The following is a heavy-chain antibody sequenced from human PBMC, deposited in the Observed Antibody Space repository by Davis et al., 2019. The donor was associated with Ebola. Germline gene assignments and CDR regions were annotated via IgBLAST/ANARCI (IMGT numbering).Heavy chain of an antibody. V-gene: IGHV4-30-4*01. CDR3: ARKTNSNWFDP. CDR1: GGSISSGDYY. Sequence: SETLSLTCTVSGGSISSGDYYWSWIRQPPGKGLEWIGYIYYSGSTYYNPSLKSRVTISVDTSKNQFSLKLSSVTAADTAVYYCARKTNSNWFDPWGQGTLVTVSS. CDR2: IYYSGST. J-gene: IGHJ5*02. D-gene: IGHD4-23*01.